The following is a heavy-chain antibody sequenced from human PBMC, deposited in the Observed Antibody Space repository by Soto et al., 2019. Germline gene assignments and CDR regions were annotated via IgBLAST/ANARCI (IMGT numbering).Heavy chain of an antibody. CDR2: IIPILGIA. V-gene: IGHV1-69*08. J-gene: IGHJ4*02. D-gene: IGHD5-12*01. CDR3: ARDRGDGYNLS. CDR1: GGTFSSYT. Sequence: QVQLVQSGAEVKKPGSSVKVSCKASGGTFSSYTISWVRQAPGQGLEWMGRIIPILGIANYAQKFQGRVTITADKSTSTAYVELSSLRSEDTAVYYCARDRGDGYNLSWGQGTLVTVSS.